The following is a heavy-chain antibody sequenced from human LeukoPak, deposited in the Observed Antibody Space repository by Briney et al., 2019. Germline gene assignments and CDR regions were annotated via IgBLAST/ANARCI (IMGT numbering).Heavy chain of an antibody. J-gene: IGHJ6*02. CDR2: IKQDGSEK. CDR1: GFTFTNYW. CDR3: ARDKSGGYYYYYYYYGMDV. Sequence: GGSLRLSCAASGFTFTNYWMSWVRQAPGKGLEWVANIKQDGSEKDYVDSMKGRFTISRDNAKNSLYLQMNSLRAEDTAVYYCARDKSGGYYYYYYYYGMDVWGQGTTVTVSS. V-gene: IGHV3-7*01. D-gene: IGHD3-22*01.